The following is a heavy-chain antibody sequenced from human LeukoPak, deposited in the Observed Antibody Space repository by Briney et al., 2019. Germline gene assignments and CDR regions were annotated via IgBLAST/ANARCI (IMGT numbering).Heavy chain of an antibody. CDR2: INHSGST. J-gene: IGHJ5*02. D-gene: IGHD1-1*01. CDR1: GGSFSGYY. CDR3: ARVSFWRFDP. V-gene: IGHV4-34*01. Sequence: SETLSLTCAVYGGSFSGYYWSWIRQPPGKGLEWIGEINHSGSTNYNPSLKSRVTISVDTSKNQFSLKLSSVTAADTAVYYCARVSFWRFDPWGQGTLVTVSS.